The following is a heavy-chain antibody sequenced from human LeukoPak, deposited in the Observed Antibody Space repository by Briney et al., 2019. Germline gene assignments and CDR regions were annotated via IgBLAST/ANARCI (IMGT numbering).Heavy chain of an antibody. CDR1: GFTFSDYY. V-gene: IGHV4-39*01. J-gene: IGHJ5*02. Sequence: GSLRLSCAASGFTFSDYYMSWIRQPPGKGLEWIGSIYYSGSTYYNPSLKSRVTISVDTSKNQFSLKLSSVTAADTAVYYCARQNAGWFDPWGQRTLVTVSS. CDR2: IYYSGST. CDR3: ARQNAGWFDP.